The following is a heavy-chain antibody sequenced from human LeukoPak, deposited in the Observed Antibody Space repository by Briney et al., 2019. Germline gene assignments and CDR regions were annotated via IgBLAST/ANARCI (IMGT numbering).Heavy chain of an antibody. V-gene: IGHV3-30*04. Sequence: PGRSLRLSCAASGFTFSSYALHWVRQAPGKGLEWVTLISYDGSNKYYADSVKGRFTISRDNSKNTLYLQMENLRAEDTAVYYCAKDGAWLRFDDWGQGILVTVSS. J-gene: IGHJ4*02. CDR2: ISYDGSNK. D-gene: IGHD5-12*01. CDR3: AKDGAWLRFDD. CDR1: GFTFSSYA.